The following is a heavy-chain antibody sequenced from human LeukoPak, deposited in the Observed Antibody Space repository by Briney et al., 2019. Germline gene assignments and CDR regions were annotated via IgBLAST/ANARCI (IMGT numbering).Heavy chain of an antibody. J-gene: IGHJ6*03. CDR2: ISSSSSYI. Sequence: PGGSLRLSCAASGFTFSSYSMNWVRQAPGKGLEWVSSISSSSSYIYYADSVKGRFTISRDNAKNSLYLRMNSLRAEDTAVYYCARGYCSSTSCRTSYYYMDVWGKGTTVTVSS. CDR3: ARGYCSSTSCRTSYYYMDV. CDR1: GFTFSSYS. V-gene: IGHV3-21*01. D-gene: IGHD2-2*01.